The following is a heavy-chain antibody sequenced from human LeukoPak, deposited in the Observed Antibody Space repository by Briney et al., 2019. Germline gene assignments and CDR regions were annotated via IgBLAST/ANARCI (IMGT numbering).Heavy chain of an antibody. CDR3: ARVLLRYSFDY. V-gene: IGHV4-59*01. Sequence: PSETLSLTCTVSGGSISSYFWSWIRQPPGKGLEWIGYIYYSASTNYNPSLKSRVTISVDTSKNQFSLKLTSVTAADTAVYYCARVLLRYSFDYWGQGTLVTVSS. J-gene: IGHJ4*02. CDR2: IYYSAST. CDR1: GGSISSYF.